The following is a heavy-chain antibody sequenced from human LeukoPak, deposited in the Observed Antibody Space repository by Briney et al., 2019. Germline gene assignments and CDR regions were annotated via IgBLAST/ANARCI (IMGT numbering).Heavy chain of an antibody. V-gene: IGHV3-48*02. J-gene: IGHJ4*02. D-gene: IGHD3-22*01. CDR3: ARDRTPYYYDSSGFDY. CDR1: GFTFSSYS. CDR2: ISSSSSTI. Sequence: GGSLRLSCAASGFTFSSYSMNWVRQAPGKGLEWVSYISSSSSTIYYADSVKGRFTISRDNAKNSLYLQMNSLRDEDTAVYYYARDRTPYYYDSSGFDYWGQGTLVTVSS.